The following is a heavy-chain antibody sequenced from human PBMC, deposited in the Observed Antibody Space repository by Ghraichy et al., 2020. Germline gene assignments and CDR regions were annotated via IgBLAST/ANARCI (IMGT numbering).Heavy chain of an antibody. J-gene: IGHJ5*02. CDR1: GFSFSSFW. D-gene: IGHD5-12*01. Sequence: GGSLRLSCAASGFSFSSFWMHWVRQVPGKGLVWVSSIKNDATGTFYADSVEGRFTISRDNAKNTLYVQMNSLRVDDTAVYYCAKSGRSDAGCNCFDPWGQGTLVTVSS. CDR3: AKSGRSDAGCNCFDP. V-gene: IGHV3-74*01. CDR2: IKNDATGT.